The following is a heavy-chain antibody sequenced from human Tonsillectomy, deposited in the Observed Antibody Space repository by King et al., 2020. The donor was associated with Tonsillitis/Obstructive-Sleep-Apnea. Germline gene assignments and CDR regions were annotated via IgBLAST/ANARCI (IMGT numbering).Heavy chain of an antibody. CDR2: INPNSGGT. J-gene: IGHJ6*02. CDR1: GYTFTGYY. CDR3: ARDGGDSSGWYGGYYYCMDV. D-gene: IGHD6-19*01. V-gene: IGHV1-2*02. Sequence: QLVQSGAEVKKPGASVKVSCKASGYTFTGYYMHWVRQAPGQGLEWMGWINPNSGGTNYAQKFQGRVTMTRDTSISTAYMELSRLGSDDTAVYYCARDGGDSSGWYGGYYYCMDVWGQGTTVTVSS.